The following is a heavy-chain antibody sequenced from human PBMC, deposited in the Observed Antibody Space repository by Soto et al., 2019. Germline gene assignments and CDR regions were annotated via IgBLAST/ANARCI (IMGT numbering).Heavy chain of an antibody. CDR2: IYYSGST. Sequence: SETLSLTCTVSGGSISSSSYYWGWIRQPPGKGLEWIGSIYYSGSTYYNPSLKSRVTISVDTSKNQFSLKLSSVTAADTAVYYCARSGITMVRGVINDGRLLDYWGQGTLVTVSS. CDR3: ARSGITMVRGVINDGRLLDY. V-gene: IGHV4-39*07. J-gene: IGHJ4*02. D-gene: IGHD3-10*01. CDR1: GGSISSSSYY.